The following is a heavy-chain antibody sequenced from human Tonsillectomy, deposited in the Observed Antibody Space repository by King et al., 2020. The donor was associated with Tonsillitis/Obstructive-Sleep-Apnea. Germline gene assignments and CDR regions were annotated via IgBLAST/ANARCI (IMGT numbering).Heavy chain of an antibody. CDR3: TKRFSEYCSGGRSHYGMDG. V-gene: IGHV3-15*07. CDR2: LKSKTDGGTI. Sequence: VQLVEFGGGLVKPGGSLRLSCVASGFSFSKAWMNWVRQAPGKGLEWVGRLKSKTDGGTIDYAAPVKGRFTISRDDSKNTLYLQMNSLKTEDTAVYYCTKRFSEYCSGGRSHYGMDGWGQGTTVTVSS. J-gene: IGHJ6*02. CDR1: GFSFSKAW. D-gene: IGHD2-15*01.